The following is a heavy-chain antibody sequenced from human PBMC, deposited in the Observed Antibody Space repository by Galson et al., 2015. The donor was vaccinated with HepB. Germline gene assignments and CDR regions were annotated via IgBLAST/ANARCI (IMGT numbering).Heavy chain of an antibody. V-gene: IGHV3-11*06. CDR2: ISSSSSYT. CDR1: GFTFSDYY. CDR3: ARLSCSSGYCYYSMDA. Sequence: SLRLSCAASGFTFSDYYMSWIRQAPGKGLEWVSYISSSSSYTNYADSVKGRFTISRDNAKNSLYLQMNSLRAEDTAVYYCARLSCSSGYCYYSMDAWGQGTTVTVSS. J-gene: IGHJ6*02. D-gene: IGHD3-22*01.